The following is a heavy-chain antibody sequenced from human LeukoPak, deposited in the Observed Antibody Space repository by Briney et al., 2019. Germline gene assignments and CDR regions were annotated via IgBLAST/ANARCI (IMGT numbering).Heavy chain of an antibody. D-gene: IGHD3-16*02. CDR1: GGSISSGGYY. Sequence: SETLSLTCTVSGGSISSGGYYWSWIRQHPGKGLEWIGYIYYSGSTYYNPSPKSRVTISVDTSKNQFSLKLSSVTAADTAVYYCARDRPIYDYVWGSYRGNWFDPWGQGTLVTVSS. V-gene: IGHV4-31*03. CDR3: ARDRPIYDYVWGSYRGNWFDP. CDR2: IYYSGST. J-gene: IGHJ5*02.